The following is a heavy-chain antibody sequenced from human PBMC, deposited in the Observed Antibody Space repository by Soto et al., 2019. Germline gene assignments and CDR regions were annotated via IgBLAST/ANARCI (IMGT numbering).Heavy chain of an antibody. J-gene: IGHJ6*02. Sequence: QVQLVQSGAEVRKPGASVKVSCKASGYTFSTSGMSWLRQAPGQGLEWMGWISTYNGDTNDAPKFQDRVTMTSDTPTSTVYMELRSLRSDATAVYYCARAGAAPYNYYGMDVWGQGTRVTVSS. CDR3: ARAGAAPYNYYGMDV. CDR1: GYTFSTSG. V-gene: IGHV1-18*01. CDR2: ISTYNGDT. D-gene: IGHD2-15*01.